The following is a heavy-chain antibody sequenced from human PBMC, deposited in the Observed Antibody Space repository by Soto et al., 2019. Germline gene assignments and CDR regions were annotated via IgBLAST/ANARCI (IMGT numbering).Heavy chain of an antibody. J-gene: IGHJ4*02. Sequence: LGESLKISCKGSGYSFTSYWIGWVRQMPGKGLEGMGIIYPGDSDTRYSPSFQGQVTISADKSISTAYLQWSSLKASDTAMYYCAPQVGSGVRGVIYSTLGYWGQGTLVTVSS. V-gene: IGHV5-51*01. D-gene: IGHD3-10*01. CDR3: APQVGSGVRGVIYSTLGY. CDR2: IYPGDSDT. CDR1: GYSFTSYW.